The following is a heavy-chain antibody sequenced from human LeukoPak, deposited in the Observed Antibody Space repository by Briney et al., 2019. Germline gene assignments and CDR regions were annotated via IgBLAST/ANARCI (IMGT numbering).Heavy chain of an antibody. J-gene: IGHJ6*02. CDR3: ARGRDILTSPYGLDV. V-gene: IGHV1-18*01. CDR1: GYAFNTNA. D-gene: IGHD3-9*01. CDR2: ISGYNGKT. Sequence: PGASVKVSCKASGYAFNTNAITWVRQAPGQGLEWMGWISGYNGKTNYAQKFQGRVTMTTGTSTSTAYMELRSLRSDDTAVYYCARGRDILTSPYGLDVWGQGTTVIVSS.